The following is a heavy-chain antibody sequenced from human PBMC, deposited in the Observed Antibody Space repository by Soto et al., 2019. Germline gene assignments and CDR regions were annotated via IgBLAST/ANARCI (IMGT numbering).Heavy chain of an antibody. D-gene: IGHD2-15*01. CDR2: IIPIFGTA. J-gene: IGHJ6*02. V-gene: IGHV1-69*13. Sequence: ASVKVSCKASGGTFSSYAISWVRQAPGQGLEWMGGIIPIFGTANYAQKFQGRVTITADESTSTAYMELRSLRSDDTAVYYCARDLGWSGYCSGGSCQHHPNYYYYYGMDVWGQGTTVTVSS. CDR3: ARDLGWSGYCSGGSCQHHPNYYYYYGMDV. CDR1: GGTFSSYA.